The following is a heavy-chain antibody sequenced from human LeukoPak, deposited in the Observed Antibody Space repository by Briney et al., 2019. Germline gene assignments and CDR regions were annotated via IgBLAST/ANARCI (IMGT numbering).Heavy chain of an antibody. CDR2: INPNSGGT. CDR3: VRGRTLYGGDDS. V-gene: IGHV1-2*02. CDR1: VYTFTAYY. J-gene: IGHJ4*02. D-gene: IGHD4-23*01. Sequence: ASVKVSYTPSVYTFTAYYIHWVRQAPGQGLEWMGWINPNSGGTVLPQRFQGRVTMTRDTSINTAFMILGSLKSDDTAFYCCVRGRTLYGGDDSWGQGTLVTVSS.